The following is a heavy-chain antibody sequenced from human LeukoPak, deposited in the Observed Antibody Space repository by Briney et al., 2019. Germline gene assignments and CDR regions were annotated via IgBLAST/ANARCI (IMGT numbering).Heavy chain of an antibody. CDR2: IWYDGSNK. CDR1: GFTFSSYG. D-gene: IGHD6-19*01. J-gene: IGHJ4*02. Sequence: PGGSLRLSCAASGFTFSSYGMHWVRQAPGKGLEWVAVIWYDGSNKYYADSVKGRFTISRDNSKNTLYLQMNSLRAEDTAVYHCARARPGTVAGYHFDYWGQGIPVTVSS. CDR3: ARARPGTVAGYHFDY. V-gene: IGHV3-33*01.